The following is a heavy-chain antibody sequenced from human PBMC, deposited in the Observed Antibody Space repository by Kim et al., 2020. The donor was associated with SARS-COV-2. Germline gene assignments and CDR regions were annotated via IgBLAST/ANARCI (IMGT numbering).Heavy chain of an antibody. CDR2: ISNDGTNK. V-gene: IGHV3-33*05. Sequence: GGSLRLSCAASAFTFSNYGMHWVRQASGKGLEWVGVISNDGTNKYYGDSVKGRFTISRDNSKNTLYLQMNSLRAEDTAVYYCARCTMGATFGVDVWGQGTTVTVSS. J-gene: IGHJ6*02. CDR1: AFTFSNYG. CDR3: ARCTMGATFGVDV. D-gene: IGHD1-26*01.